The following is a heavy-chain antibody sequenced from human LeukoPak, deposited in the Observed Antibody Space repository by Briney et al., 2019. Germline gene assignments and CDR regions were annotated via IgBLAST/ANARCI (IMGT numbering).Heavy chain of an antibody. D-gene: IGHD3-10*01. CDR1: GYSISSGYY. J-gene: IGHJ4*02. V-gene: IGHV4-38-2*02. CDR2: IYHSGST. CDR3: AKVAKYYYGSGTYFFFDH. Sequence: SETLSLTCTVSGYSISSGYYWGWIRQPPGKGLEWIGSIYHSGSTYYNPSLKSRVTISVDTSKNQFSLKLSSVTAADTAVYYCAKVAKYYYGSGTYFFFDHWGQGTLVTVSS.